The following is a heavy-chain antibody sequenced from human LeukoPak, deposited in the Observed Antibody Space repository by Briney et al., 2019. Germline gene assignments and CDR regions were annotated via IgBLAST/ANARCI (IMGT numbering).Heavy chain of an antibody. CDR3: ARDLRFAVDTPMY. Sequence: XGSLRLSCAASGFTFSSYEMNWVRQAXGKGLECISYISSSGNTKYYADSVKGRFTISRDNAKNSLYLQMNSLRADDTAVYYCARDLRFAVDTPMYWGQGTLVTVSS. CDR1: GFTFSSYE. D-gene: IGHD5-18*01. V-gene: IGHV3-48*03. CDR2: ISSSGNTK. J-gene: IGHJ4*02.